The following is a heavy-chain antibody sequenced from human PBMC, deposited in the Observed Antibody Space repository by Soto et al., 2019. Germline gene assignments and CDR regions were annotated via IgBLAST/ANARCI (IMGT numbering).Heavy chain of an antibody. CDR3: ARRSVVVAATRGAIDY. CDR1: GGSISSGGYY. CDR2: IYYSGST. J-gene: IGHJ4*02. D-gene: IGHD2-15*01. V-gene: IGHV4-31*03. Sequence: QVQLQESGPGLVKPSQTLSLTCTVSGGSISSGGYYWGWIRQHPGKGLEWIGYIYYSGSTYYNPSLKSRVTISVDPSKNQFSLKLSSVTAADTAVYYCARRSVVVAATRGAIDYWGQGTLVTVSS.